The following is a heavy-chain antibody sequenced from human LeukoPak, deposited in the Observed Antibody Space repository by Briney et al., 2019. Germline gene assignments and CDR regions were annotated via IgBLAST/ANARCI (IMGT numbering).Heavy chain of an antibody. CDR3: ARWGADYDAFDI. J-gene: IGHJ3*02. Sequence: GGSLRLSCAASGFTVSSNYVSWVRQAPGKGLEWVSVIYSGGSTYYADSVKGRFTISRDNSKNTLYLQMNSLRAEDTAVYYCARWGADYDAFDIWAQGTMVTVSS. CDR2: IYSGGST. D-gene: IGHD3-16*01. V-gene: IGHV3-66*02. CDR1: GFTVSSNY.